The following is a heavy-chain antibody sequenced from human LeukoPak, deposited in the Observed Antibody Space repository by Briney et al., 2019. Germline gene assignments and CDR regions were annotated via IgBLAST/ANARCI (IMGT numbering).Heavy chain of an antibody. CDR1: GGSISSYY. Sequence: PSETLSLTCTVSGGSISSYYWSWIRQPAGKGLEWIGRIYTSGSTNYNPSLNSRVTMSVDTSKNQFSLKLSSVTAADTAVYYCARDREAVANWGYDWFDPWGQGTLVTVSP. V-gene: IGHV4-4*07. CDR3: ARDREAVANWGYDWFDP. J-gene: IGHJ5*02. D-gene: IGHD7-27*01. CDR2: IYTSGST.